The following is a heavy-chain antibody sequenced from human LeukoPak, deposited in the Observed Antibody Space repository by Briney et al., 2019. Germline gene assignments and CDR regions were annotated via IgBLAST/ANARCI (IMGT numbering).Heavy chain of an antibody. J-gene: IGHJ4*02. CDR1: GFTFSSYA. CDR2: ISTDGSST. Sequence: HTGGSLRLSCAASGFTFSSYAMSWVRQAPGKGLVWVSRISTDGSSTTYADSVKGRFTISRDNAKNTLFLQMNSLRAEDTAVYYCTGHHQAYSRTYWGQGTLVTVSS. V-gene: IGHV3-74*01. CDR3: TGHHQAYSRTY. D-gene: IGHD6-13*01.